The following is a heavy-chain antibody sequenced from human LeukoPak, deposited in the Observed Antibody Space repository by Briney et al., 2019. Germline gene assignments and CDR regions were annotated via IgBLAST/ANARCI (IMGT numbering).Heavy chain of an antibody. Sequence: PGGSLRLSCAASEFTFSNYAMSWVRQAPGKGLEWVSSISSSSSYIYYADSVKGRFTISRDNAKNSLYLQMNSLRAEDTAVYYCASPYAFDIWGQGTMVTVSS. J-gene: IGHJ3*02. V-gene: IGHV3-21*01. CDR2: ISSSSSYI. CDR1: EFTFSNYA. CDR3: ASPYAFDI.